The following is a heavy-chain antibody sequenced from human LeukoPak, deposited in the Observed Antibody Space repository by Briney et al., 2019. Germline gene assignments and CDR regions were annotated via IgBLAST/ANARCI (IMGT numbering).Heavy chain of an antibody. CDR2: IIPIFGTA. Sequence: SVKVSCKASGGTFSSYAISWVRQAPGQGLEWMGGIIPIFGTANYAQKFQGRVTITTDESTSTAYMELSSLRSEDTAVYYCAKEMGHSPHSSGTYWSDGGVGLDYWGQGTLVTVSS. CDR1: GGTFSSYA. D-gene: IGHD3-10*01. V-gene: IGHV1-69*05. J-gene: IGHJ4*02. CDR3: AKEMGHSPHSSGTYWSDGGVGLDY.